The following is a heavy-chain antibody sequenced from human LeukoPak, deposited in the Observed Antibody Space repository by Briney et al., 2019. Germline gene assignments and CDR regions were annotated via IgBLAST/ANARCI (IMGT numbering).Heavy chain of an antibody. V-gene: IGHV3-74*01. CDR1: GFTFSTYW. Sequence: GGSLRLSCAASGFTFSTYWMRWVRQAPGKGLVWLSRIASDGSSATYADSVKGRFTISRDNAKNTLYLQMNSLSDEDTAVYYCARDVYYHRSGCDYWGQGTLVTVSS. D-gene: IGHD3-22*01. J-gene: IGHJ4*02. CDR2: IASDGSSA. CDR3: ARDVYYHRSGCDY.